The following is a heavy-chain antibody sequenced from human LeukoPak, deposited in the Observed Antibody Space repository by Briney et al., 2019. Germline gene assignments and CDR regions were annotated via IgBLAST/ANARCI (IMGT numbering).Heavy chain of an antibody. CDR2: IYYSGST. V-gene: IGHV4-39*07. CDR1: GGSISSSSYY. J-gene: IGHJ4*02. CDR3: ARYSYGSTGPFDY. D-gene: IGHD5-18*01. Sequence: SETLSLTCTVSGGSISSSSYYWGWIRQPPGKGLEWIGSIYYSGSTNYNPSLKSRVTISVDTSKNQFSLKPSSVTAADTAVYYCARYSYGSTGPFDYWGQGTLVTVSS.